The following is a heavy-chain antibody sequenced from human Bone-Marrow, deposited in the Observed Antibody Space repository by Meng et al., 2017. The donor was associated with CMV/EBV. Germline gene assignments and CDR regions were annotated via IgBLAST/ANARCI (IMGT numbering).Heavy chain of an antibody. J-gene: IGHJ3*02. D-gene: IGHD4-23*01. V-gene: IGHV3-53*01. Sequence: GESLKISCAASGFTFSSYSMNWVRQAPGKGLEWVSVIYSGGGTYYADSVKGRFTISRDNSKNTLDLQMNSLRVEDTAVYYCARVVVTPSGAFDIWGQGTMVTVSS. CDR2: IYSGGGT. CDR1: GFTFSSYS. CDR3: ARVVVTPSGAFDI.